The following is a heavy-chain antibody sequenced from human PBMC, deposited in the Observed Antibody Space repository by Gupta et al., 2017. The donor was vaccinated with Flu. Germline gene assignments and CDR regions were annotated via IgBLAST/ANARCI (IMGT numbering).Heavy chain of an antibody. CDR3: ATRGFGDYYFGMDV. CDR2: ISPIFTTA. V-gene: IGHV1-69*01. J-gene: IGHJ6*02. CDR1: GGIFNNYV. D-gene: IGHD3-3*01. Sequence: QVQLMQSGAAVKKPGSAAKVSCKASGGIFNNYVFNWVRQAPGQGLEWMGGISPIFTTATYAQRFQDRVTITADESSSTAYMTLTSLSSNDTAVYFCATRGFGDYYFGMDVWGPGATVIVS.